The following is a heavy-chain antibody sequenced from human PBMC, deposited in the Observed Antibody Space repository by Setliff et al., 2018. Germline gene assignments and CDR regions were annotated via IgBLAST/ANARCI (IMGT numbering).Heavy chain of an antibody. V-gene: IGHV3-7*01. D-gene: IGHD3-10*01. CDR3: ARDHAYGSRFYYYYYDMDV. J-gene: IGHJ6*02. CDR1: GFTFSSYW. Sequence: GGSLRLSCAASGFTFSSYWMSWVRQAPGKGLEWVANIKQDGSEKYYVDSVKGRFTISRDNAKNSLYLQMNSLRAEDTAVYYCARDHAYGSRFYYYYYDMDVWDQGTTVAVSS. CDR2: IKQDGSEK.